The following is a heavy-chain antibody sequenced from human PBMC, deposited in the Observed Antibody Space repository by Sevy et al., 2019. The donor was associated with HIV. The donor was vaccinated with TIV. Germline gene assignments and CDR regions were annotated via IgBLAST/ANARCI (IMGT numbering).Heavy chain of an antibody. CDR1: GFIFSNFG. CDR2: IRYDGSDK. D-gene: IGHD6-13*01. CDR3: AKDLAGPGRRYFDY. Sequence: GGSLRLSCAASGFIFSNFGMHWVRQVPGKGLEWVTFIRYDGSDKYYAASVKGRFTISRYDSKNTLYLQMDSLRAEDTAIYYCAKDLAGPGRRYFDYWGQGTLVTVSS. J-gene: IGHJ4*02. V-gene: IGHV3-30*02.